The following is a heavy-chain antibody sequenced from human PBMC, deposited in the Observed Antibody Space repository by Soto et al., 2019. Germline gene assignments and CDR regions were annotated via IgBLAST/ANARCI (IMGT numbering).Heavy chain of an antibody. V-gene: IGHV1-46*01. CDR3: ASGGSYDYVWGTLSGY. Sequence: ASVKVSCKASGYTFTSYYMHWVRQAPGQGLEWMGIINPSGGSTSYAQKFQGRVTMTRDTSTSTVYMELSSLRSEDTAVYYCASGGSYDYVWGTLSGYWGQGTLVTVSS. CDR2: INPSGGST. J-gene: IGHJ4*02. CDR1: GYTFTSYY. D-gene: IGHD3-16*01.